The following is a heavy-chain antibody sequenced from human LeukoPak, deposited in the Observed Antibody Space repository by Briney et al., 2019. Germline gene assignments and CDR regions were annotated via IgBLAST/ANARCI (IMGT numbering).Heavy chain of an antibody. J-gene: IGHJ4*02. CDR3: ARKALNSYYYDSSGYSSNPFDY. CDR1: GGSFSGYY. CDR2: INHSGST. D-gene: IGHD3-22*01. Sequence: PSETLSLTCAVYGGSFSGYYWSWIRQPPGKGLEWIGEINHSGSTNYNPSLKSRVTISVDTSKNQFSLKLRSVTAADTAVYYCARKALNSYYYDSSGYSSNPFDYWGQGTLVTVSS. V-gene: IGHV4-34*01.